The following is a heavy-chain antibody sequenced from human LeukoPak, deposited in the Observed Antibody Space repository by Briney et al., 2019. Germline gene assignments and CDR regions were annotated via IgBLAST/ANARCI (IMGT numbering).Heavy chain of an antibody. CDR2: INPSGGST. V-gene: IGHV1-46*01. D-gene: IGHD6-13*01. CDR3: ARGGYSSSWSPNWFDP. Sequence: GASVKVSCKASGYTFTSYYMHWVRQAPGQGLEWMGIINPSGGSTSYAQKFQGRVTMTGDTSTSTVYMELSSLRSEDTAVYYCARGGYSSSWSPNWFDPWGQGTLVTVSS. J-gene: IGHJ5*02. CDR1: GYTFTSYY.